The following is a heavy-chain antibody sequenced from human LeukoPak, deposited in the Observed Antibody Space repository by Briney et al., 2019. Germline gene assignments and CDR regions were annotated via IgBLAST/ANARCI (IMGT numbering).Heavy chain of an antibody. CDR2: IHDSGST. J-gene: IGHJ5*02. CDR1: GGSISSGGYS. V-gene: IGHV4-30-4*07. D-gene: IGHD6-13*01. CDR3: ARVVAAAGNNWFDP. Sequence: SETLSLTFAVSGGSISSGGYSWSWIRQTPGKGLEWIAYIHDSGSTYYNPSLKSRVSISIDTSKNQFSLKLSSVTAADTAVYYCARVVAAAGNNWFDPWGQGTLVTVSS.